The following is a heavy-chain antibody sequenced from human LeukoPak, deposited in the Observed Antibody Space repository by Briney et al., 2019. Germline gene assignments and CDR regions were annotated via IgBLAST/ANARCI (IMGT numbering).Heavy chain of an antibody. J-gene: IGHJ4*01. CDR2: ISSSRHTI. CDR1: VFTFSRYS. D-gene: IGHD3-22*01. CDR3: ACTMT. Sequence: GGSLRLSCAASVFTFSRYSKNWVRQAPGKGLELVSYISSSRHTIYYAYSVKGRFTVSRDNGKNSQYMQMNSLRDEEAAVYDCACTMTWGEGPLVSVPS. V-gene: IGHV3-48*02.